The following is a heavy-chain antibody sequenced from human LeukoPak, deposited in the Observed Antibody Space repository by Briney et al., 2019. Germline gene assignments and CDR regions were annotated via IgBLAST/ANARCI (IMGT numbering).Heavy chain of an antibody. CDR3: ARDLASEGDY. J-gene: IGHJ4*02. V-gene: IGHV3-30*02. Sequence: GGALRLSCAASGLRFSTYGMHWVRQAPGKGLEWVAYVRHDGTNEHYADSVKGRSTISRDNPKNTLYLQMNSLRAEDTAVYYCARDLASEGDYWGQGTLVTVSS. CDR1: GLRFSTYG. D-gene: IGHD6-6*01. CDR2: VRHDGTNE.